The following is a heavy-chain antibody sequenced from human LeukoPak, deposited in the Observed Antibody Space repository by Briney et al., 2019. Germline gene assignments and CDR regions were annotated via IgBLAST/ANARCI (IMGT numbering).Heavy chain of an antibody. CDR3: AKDGTRITTTY. CDR1: GFTFSSSA. V-gene: IGHV3-23*01. J-gene: IGHJ4*02. CDR2: ISGGGGST. Sequence: GGSLRLSCAASGFTFSSSAMSWVRQAPGKGLEWVSAISGGGGSTYYADSVKGRFTISRDNSKNTLYLQMNSLRAEDTAVYYCAKDGTRITTTYWGQGTLVTVSS. D-gene: IGHD3-10*01.